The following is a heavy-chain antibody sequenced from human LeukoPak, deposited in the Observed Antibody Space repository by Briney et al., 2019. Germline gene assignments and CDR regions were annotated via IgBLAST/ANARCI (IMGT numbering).Heavy chain of an antibody. J-gene: IGHJ4*02. CDR2: ISAYNGNT. V-gene: IGHV1-18*01. Sequence: ASVKVSCKASGYTFTSYGISWVRQAPGQGLEWMGWISAYNGNTNYAQKLQGKVTMTTDTSTSTAYMELRSLRSDDTAVYYCARDRSGATTPDYWGQGTLVTVSS. CDR1: GYTFTSYG. D-gene: IGHD1-1*01. CDR3: ARDRSGATTPDY.